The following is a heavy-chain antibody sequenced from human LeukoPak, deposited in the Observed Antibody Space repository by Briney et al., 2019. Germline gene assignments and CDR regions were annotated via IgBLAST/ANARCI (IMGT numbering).Heavy chain of an antibody. CDR3: ARDSRPCSGGSCYTREAFDI. J-gene: IGHJ3*02. CDR1: GYTFTSYG. D-gene: IGHD2-15*01. Sequence: ASVKVSCKASGYTFTSYGISWVRQAPGQGLEWMGWFSAYNGNTNYAQKLQGRVTMTTDTSTSTAYMELRSLRSDDTAVYYCARDSRPCSGGSCYTREAFDIWGQGTMVTVSS. V-gene: IGHV1-18*01. CDR2: FSAYNGNT.